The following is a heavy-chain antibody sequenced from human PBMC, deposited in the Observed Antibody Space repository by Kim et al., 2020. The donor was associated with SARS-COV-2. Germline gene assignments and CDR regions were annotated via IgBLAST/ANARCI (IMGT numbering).Heavy chain of an antibody. V-gene: IGHV4-34*01. CDR2: INHSGST. Sequence: SETLSLTCAVYGGSFSGYYWSWIRQPPGKGLEWIGEINHSGSTNYNPSLKSRVTISVDTSKNQFSLKLSSVTAADTAVYYCARGAAGTYFQHWGQGTLVTVSS. CDR3: ARGAAGTYFQH. J-gene: IGHJ1*01. CDR1: GGSFSGYY. D-gene: IGHD6-13*01.